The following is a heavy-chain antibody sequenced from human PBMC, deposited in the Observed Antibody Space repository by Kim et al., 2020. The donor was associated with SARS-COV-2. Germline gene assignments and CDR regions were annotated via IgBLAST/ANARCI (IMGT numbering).Heavy chain of an antibody. CDR1: GFTFSSYA. D-gene: IGHD3-16*01. CDR3: ASREGGVYYYYGMDV. J-gene: IGHJ6*02. CDR2: ISGSGGST. Sequence: GGSLRLSCAASGFTFSSYAMSWVRQAPGKGLEWVSAISGSGGSTYYADSVKGRFTISRDNSKNTLYLQMNSLRAEDTAVYYCASREGGVYYYYGMDVWGQGTTVTVSS. V-gene: IGHV3-23*01.